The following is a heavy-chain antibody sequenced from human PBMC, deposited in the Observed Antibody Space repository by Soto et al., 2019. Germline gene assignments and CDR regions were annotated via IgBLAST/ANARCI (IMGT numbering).Heavy chain of an antibody. D-gene: IGHD2-15*01. V-gene: IGHV4-59*08. Sequence: SETLSLTCTVSGGSISSYYWGWIRQPPGKGLEWIGNIYYSGSTNYNPSLKSRVTISVDTSKNQFSLKLSSVTAADTAVYYCARRYGGTFDYWGQGTLVTVSS. CDR1: GGSISSYY. CDR2: IYYSGST. J-gene: IGHJ4*02. CDR3: ARRYGGTFDY.